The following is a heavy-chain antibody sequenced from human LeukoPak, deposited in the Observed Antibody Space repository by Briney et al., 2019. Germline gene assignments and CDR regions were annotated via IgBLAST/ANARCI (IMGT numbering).Heavy chain of an antibody. CDR2: INPILGIA. D-gene: IGHD2-2*02. CDR3: ARDCSSTSCYTPGDWFDP. Sequence: ASVKVSCKASGGTFSSYTISWVRQAPGQGLEWMGRINPILGIANYAQKFQGRVTITADKSTSTAYMELSSLRSEDTAVYYCARDCSSTSCYTPGDWFDPWGQGTLVTVSS. CDR1: GGTFSSYT. V-gene: IGHV1-69*04. J-gene: IGHJ5*02.